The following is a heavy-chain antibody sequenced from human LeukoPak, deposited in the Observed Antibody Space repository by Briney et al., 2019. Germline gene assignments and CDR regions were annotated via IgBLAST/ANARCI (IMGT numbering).Heavy chain of an antibody. J-gene: IGHJ6*03. CDR2: ISGSGGRT. D-gene: IGHD3-10*01. CDR1: GFTFSSYA. Sequence: GGSLRLSCAASGFTFSSYAMSWVRQVPGKGLEWVTSISGSGGRTYYADSVKGRFTISRDNSKNTLYLQMNSLKTEDTAVYYCTTVRYYYGSGSYFYYYYYYMDVWGKGTTVTISS. CDR3: TTVRYYYGSGSYFYYYYYYMDV. V-gene: IGHV3-23*01.